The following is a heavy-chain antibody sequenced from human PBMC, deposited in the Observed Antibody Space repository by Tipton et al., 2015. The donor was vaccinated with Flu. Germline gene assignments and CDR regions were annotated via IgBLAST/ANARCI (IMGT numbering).Heavy chain of an antibody. Sequence: TLSLTCTVSGGSISSGSYYWSWIRQPPGKGLEWIGYIYYSGSTNYNPSLKSRVTISVDTSKNQFSLKLSSVTAADTAVYYCARRLPWIQRGAFDIWGQGTLVTVSS. CDR2: IYYSGST. J-gene: IGHJ4*02. V-gene: IGHV4-61*01. D-gene: IGHD5-18*01. CDR1: GGSISSGSYY. CDR3: ARRLPWIQRGAFDI.